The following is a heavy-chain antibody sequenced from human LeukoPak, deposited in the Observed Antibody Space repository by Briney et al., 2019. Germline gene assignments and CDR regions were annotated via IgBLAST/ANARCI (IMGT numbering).Heavy chain of an antibody. J-gene: IGHJ6*03. CDR3: AKENYYYYYMDV. V-gene: IGHV3-23*01. Sequence: GGSLRLSCAASGFTFSGYAMSWVRQAPGKGLEWVSAISSGGGTTYYGDSVKGRFTISRDNSKNTVYLQMNSLRAEDTAVYYCAKENYYYYYMDVWGKGTTVTVSS. CDR1: GFTFSGYA. CDR2: ISSGGGTT.